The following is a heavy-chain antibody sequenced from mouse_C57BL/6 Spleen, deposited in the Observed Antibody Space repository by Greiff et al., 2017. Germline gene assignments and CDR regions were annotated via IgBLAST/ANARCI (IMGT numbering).Heavy chain of an antibody. CDR1: GYTFTSYW. V-gene: IGHV1-50*01. CDR3: ARYYYSNYVFDY. D-gene: IGHD2-5*01. CDR2: IDPSDSYT. J-gene: IGHJ2*01. Sequence: VQLQQPGAELVKPGASVKLSCKASGYTFTSYWMQWVKQRPGQGLEWIGEIDPSDSYTNYNQKFKGKATLNVDTSSSPAYMQLSSLTSEDSAFYYCARYYYSNYVFDYWGQGTTLTVSS.